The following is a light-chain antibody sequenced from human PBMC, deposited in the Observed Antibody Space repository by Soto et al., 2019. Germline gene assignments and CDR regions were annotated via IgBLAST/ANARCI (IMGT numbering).Light chain of an antibody. CDR2: LNSDGSH. CDR1: SGHSNYA. V-gene: IGLV4-69*01. J-gene: IGLJ3*02. Sequence: VLTQSPSASASLGASVKLTCTLSSGHSNYAIAWHQQQSEKGPRYLMKLNSDGSHSKGDGIPDRFSGSSSGAERYLTISSLQSEAEADYYCQTWGSGIVVFGGGTQLTVL. CDR3: QTWGSGIVV.